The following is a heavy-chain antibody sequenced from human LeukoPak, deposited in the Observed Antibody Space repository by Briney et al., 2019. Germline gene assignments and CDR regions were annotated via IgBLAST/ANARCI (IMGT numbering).Heavy chain of an antibody. CDR1: GFTFSSYT. CDR3: ARDSNVVVVPAASYYFDY. J-gene: IGHJ4*02. D-gene: IGHD2-2*01. Sequence: GGSLRLSCAASGFTFSSYTMSWVRQAPGKGLEWVSTISDSGSSTYYADSVKGRFTISRDSSKNTMYLQMNSLRAEDTAVYYCARDSNVVVVPAASYYFDYWGQGTLVTVSS. CDR2: ISDSGSST. V-gene: IGHV3-23*01.